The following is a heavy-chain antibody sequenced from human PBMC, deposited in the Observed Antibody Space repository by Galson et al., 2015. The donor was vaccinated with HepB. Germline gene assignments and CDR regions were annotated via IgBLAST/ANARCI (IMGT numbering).Heavy chain of an antibody. D-gene: IGHD2/OR15-2a*01. V-gene: IGHV3-53*01. J-gene: IGHJ4*02. CDR3: VTEYIGIWHGY. CDR1: GFTVSSNY. Sequence: SLRLSCAASGFTVSSNYMSWVRQAPGKGLEWVSVIYAGGNAYYTNSVRGRFTISRDNSKNTLYLQMNSLRAEDTAVYYCVTEYIGIWHGYWGQGTLVTVSS. CDR2: IYAGGNA.